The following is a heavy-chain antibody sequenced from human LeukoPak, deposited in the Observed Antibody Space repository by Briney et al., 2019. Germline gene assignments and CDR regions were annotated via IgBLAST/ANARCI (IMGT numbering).Heavy chain of an antibody. Sequence: PSETLSLTCTASGFSISSYYRSWIRQPPGKGLEWIGYIYYTGSTNYNPSLKSRVTISINASKNQLSLELSSLTAADTAVYYCARSPVRIAAAGRAFDYWGQGTLVTVSS. CDR1: GFSISSYY. CDR3: ARSPVRIAAAGRAFDY. J-gene: IGHJ4*02. D-gene: IGHD6-13*01. V-gene: IGHV4-59*01. CDR2: IYYTGST.